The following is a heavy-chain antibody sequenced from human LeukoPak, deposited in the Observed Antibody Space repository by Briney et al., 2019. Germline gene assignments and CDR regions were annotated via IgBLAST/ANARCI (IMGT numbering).Heavy chain of an antibody. D-gene: IGHD3-10*01. CDR3: ARSMGVTMVRGVIGY. CDR1: GFTVSSNY. Sequence: PGGSLRLSCAASGFTVSSNYMSWVRQAPGKGLEWVSVIYSGGSTYYADSVKGRFTISRDNSKNTLYLQMNSLRAEDTAVYYCARSMGVTMVRGVIGYWGQGTLVTVSS. V-gene: IGHV3-66*01. J-gene: IGHJ4*02. CDR2: IYSGGST.